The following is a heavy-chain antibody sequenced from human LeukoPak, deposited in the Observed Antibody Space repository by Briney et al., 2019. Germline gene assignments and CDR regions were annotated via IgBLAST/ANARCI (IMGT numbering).Heavy chain of an antibody. CDR3: AREPRALDYYGMDV. CDR1: GFTFSDYY. CDR2: ISSSGSTI. Sequence: PGGSLRLSCAASGFTFSDYYMNWIRQAPGKGLEWVSYISSSGSTIYYADSVKGRFTISRDNAKNSLYLQMNSLRAEDTAVYYCAREPRALDYYGMDVWGQGTTVTVSS. V-gene: IGHV3-11*01. D-gene: IGHD3-3*02. J-gene: IGHJ6*02.